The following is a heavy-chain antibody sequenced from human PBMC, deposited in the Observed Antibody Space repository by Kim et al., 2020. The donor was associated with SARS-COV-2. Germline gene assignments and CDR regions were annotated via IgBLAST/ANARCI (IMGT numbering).Heavy chain of an antibody. J-gene: IGHJ4*02. CDR2: TYQSGST. CDR3: ARLDLTRYFDR. V-gene: IGHV4-39*01. CDR1: GDSISSGNYL. Sequence: SETLSLTCTVSGDSISSGNYLWGWIRQPPGEGLEWIGSTYQSGSTYSNPSVKSRVTISVDTSRNQFSLTLSSVTAADTAVYYCARLDLTRYFDRWGQGTLVTVSS.